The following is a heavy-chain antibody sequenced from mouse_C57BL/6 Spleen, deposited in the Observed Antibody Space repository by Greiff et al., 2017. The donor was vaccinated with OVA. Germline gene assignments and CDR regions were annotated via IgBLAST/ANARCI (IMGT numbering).Heavy chain of an antibody. CDR2: IDPSDSYT. Sequence: QVQLKQPGAELVMPGASVKLSCKASGYTFTSYWMHWVKQRPGQGLEWIGEIDPSDSYTNYNQKFKGKSTLTVDKSSSTAYMQLSSLTSEDSAVYYCARKYGSSFYYFDYWGQGTTLTVSS. CDR3: ARKYGSSFYYFDY. V-gene: IGHV1-69*01. CDR1: GYTFTSYW. D-gene: IGHD1-1*01. J-gene: IGHJ2*01.